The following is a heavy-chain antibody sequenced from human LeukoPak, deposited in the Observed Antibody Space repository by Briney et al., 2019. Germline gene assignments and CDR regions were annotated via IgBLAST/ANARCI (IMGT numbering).Heavy chain of an antibody. D-gene: IGHD1-26*01. V-gene: IGHV4-34*01. J-gene: IGHJ5*02. CDR1: GGSFSGYY. Sequence: SETLSLTCAVYGGSFSGYYWSWIRQPPGKGLEWIGEINHSGSTNYNPSLKSRVTISVDASKNQFSLKLSSVTAADTAVYYCARGRWAATLRPHNWFDPWGQGTLVTVSS. CDR3: ARGRWAATLRPHNWFDP. CDR2: INHSGST.